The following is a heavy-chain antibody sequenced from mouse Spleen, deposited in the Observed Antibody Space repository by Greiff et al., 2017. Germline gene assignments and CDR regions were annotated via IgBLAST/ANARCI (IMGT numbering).Heavy chain of an antibody. CDR3: ARNGGYGNYVWFAY. CDR2: IWSDGST. J-gene: IGHJ3*01. V-gene: IGHV2-4-1*01. Sequence: VQVVESGPGLVAPSQSLSITCTVSGFSLTNYAVHWVRQSPGKGLEWLGVIWSDGSTDYNAAFISRLSISKDNSKSQVFFKMNSLQADDTAIYYCARNGGYGNYVWFAYWGQGTLVTVSA. CDR1: GFSLTNYA. D-gene: IGHD2-1*01.